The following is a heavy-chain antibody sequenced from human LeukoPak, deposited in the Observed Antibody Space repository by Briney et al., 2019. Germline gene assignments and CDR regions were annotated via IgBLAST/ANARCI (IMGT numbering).Heavy chain of an antibody. CDR2: ISTYNTNT. J-gene: IGHJ4*02. CDR1: GYTFINYA. D-gene: IGHD5-12*01. CDR3: ARVGYSGYDSRPVFDY. Sequence: ASVKVSCKASGYTFINYAISWVRQAPGQGLEWMGWISTYNTNTNYAQKFQGRVTITRDTSASTAYMELSSLRSEDTAVYYCARVGYSGYDSRPVFDYWGQGTLVTVSS. V-gene: IGHV1-18*01.